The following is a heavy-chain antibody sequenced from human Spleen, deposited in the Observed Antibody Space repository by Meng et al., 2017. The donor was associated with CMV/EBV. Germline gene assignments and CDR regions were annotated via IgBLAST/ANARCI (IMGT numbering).Heavy chain of an antibody. J-gene: IGHJ4*02. D-gene: IGHD3-9*01. Sequence: GESLKISCKGSGYSFTSYWIGWVRQMPGKGLEYMGIIYPSDSDARYSPTFEGQVTISADKSINTAYLQWSSLKASDTAMYFCARRDILTGYSYFDSWGQGTLVTVSS. CDR3: ARRDILTGYSYFDS. CDR1: GYSFTSYW. V-gene: IGHV5-51*01. CDR2: IYPSDSDA.